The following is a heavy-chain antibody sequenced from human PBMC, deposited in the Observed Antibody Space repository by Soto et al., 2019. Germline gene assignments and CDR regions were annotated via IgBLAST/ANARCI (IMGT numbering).Heavy chain of an antibody. CDR3: ASLRIPEIPFDY. CDR2: MYYSGST. V-gene: IGHV4-39*01. Sequence: SETLSLTCTVSGGSISSSSYYWGWVRQPPGKRLEWIGSMYYSGSTYYNPSLKNRVTISVDTSKNRFSLKLSSVTAADTAVFYCASLRIPEIPFDYWGQGTLVTVSS. CDR1: GGSISSSSYY. D-gene: IGHD2-2*02. J-gene: IGHJ4*02.